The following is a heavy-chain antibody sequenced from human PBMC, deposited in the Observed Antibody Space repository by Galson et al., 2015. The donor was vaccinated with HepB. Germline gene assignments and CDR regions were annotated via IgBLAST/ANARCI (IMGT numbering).Heavy chain of an antibody. CDR3: AREAVITFGGVIDPNWFDP. CDR1: GYTFTSYG. D-gene: IGHD3-16*02. V-gene: IGHV1-18*01. Sequence: SVKVSCKASGYTFTSYGISWVRQAPGQGLEWMGWISAYNGNTNYAQKLQGRVTMTTDTSTSTAYMELRSLRSDDTAVYYCAREAVITFGGVIDPNWFDPWGQGTLVTVSS. J-gene: IGHJ5*02. CDR2: ISAYNGNT.